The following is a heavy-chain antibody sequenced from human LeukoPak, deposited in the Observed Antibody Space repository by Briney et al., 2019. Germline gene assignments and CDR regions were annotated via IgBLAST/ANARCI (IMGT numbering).Heavy chain of an antibody. Sequence: SETLSLTCTVSGGSISSYYWSWIRQPPGKGLEWIGYIYYSGSTNYNPSLKSRVTISVETSKNQFSLKLSSVTAADTAVYYCARERFYDPSWFDPWGQGTLVTVSS. CDR2: IYYSGST. V-gene: IGHV4-59*01. D-gene: IGHD3-3*01. J-gene: IGHJ5*02. CDR1: GGSISSYY. CDR3: ARERFYDPSWFDP.